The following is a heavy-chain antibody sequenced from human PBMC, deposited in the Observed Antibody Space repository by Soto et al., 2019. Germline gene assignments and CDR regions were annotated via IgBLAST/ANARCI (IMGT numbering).Heavy chain of an antibody. V-gene: IGHV4-34*01. CDR3: ARGSLSYYYYYGMDV. J-gene: IGHJ6*02. CDR2: INHSGST. Sequence: LETLSLTCAVYGGSFSGYYWSWIRQPPGKGLEWIGEINHSGSTNYNPSLKSRVTISVDTSKNQFSLKLSSVTAADTAVYYCARGSLSYYYYYGMDVWGQGPRSPSP. CDR1: GGSFSGYY. D-gene: IGHD1-26*01.